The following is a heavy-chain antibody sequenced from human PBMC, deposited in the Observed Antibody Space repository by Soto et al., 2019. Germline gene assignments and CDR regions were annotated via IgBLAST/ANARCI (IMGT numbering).Heavy chain of an antibody. Sequence: VQLVQSGAEVKKPGASVKVSCKASGYTFTSYGITWVRQAPGQGLEWMGWISAYNGDTNYAPRLQGRVTMTTDTSTSTVYMELKSLKSDDTAVYYCARDHEYSTSGLYWFDLWGQGTLVTVSS. CDR2: ISAYNGDT. V-gene: IGHV1-18*04. CDR1: GYTFTSYG. CDR3: ARDHEYSTSGLYWFDL. J-gene: IGHJ5*02. D-gene: IGHD6-6*01.